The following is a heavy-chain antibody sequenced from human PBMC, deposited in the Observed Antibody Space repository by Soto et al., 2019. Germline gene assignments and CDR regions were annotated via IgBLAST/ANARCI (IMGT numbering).Heavy chain of an antibody. CDR2: ISSSSSYI. Sequence: PGGSLRLSCAASGFTFSSYSMNWVRQAPGKGLEWVSSISSSSSYIYYADSVKGRFTISRDNAKNSLYLQMNSLRAEDTAVYYCAKDLNSSGWYESYYFDYWGQGTLVTVSS. D-gene: IGHD6-19*01. J-gene: IGHJ4*02. CDR1: GFTFSSYS. V-gene: IGHV3-21*01. CDR3: AKDLNSSGWYESYYFDY.